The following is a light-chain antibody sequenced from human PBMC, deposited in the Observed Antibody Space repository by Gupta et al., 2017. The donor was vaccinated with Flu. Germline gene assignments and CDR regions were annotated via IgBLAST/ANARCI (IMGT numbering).Light chain of an antibody. Sequence: PGTLSWSPGERATLSCRASQTISSSYLAWYQQKPGQAPRLLIYGDSTGATGVPHRFSGTGSGTDFTLIINGLEPEDFAVYYCQQYGSPPTFGGGTKVEI. CDR3: QQYGSPPT. CDR2: GDS. CDR1: QTISSSY. J-gene: IGKJ4*01. V-gene: IGKV3-20*01.